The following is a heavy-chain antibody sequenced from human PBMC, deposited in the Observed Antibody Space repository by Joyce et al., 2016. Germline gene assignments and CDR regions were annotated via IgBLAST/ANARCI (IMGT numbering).Heavy chain of an antibody. V-gene: IGHV3-33*01. D-gene: IGHD7-27*01. CDR3: GRERGTLTGPVDQ. J-gene: IGHJ4*02. Sequence: QVQLVESGGAVVQPGGSLRLPLEASGFFFGDHTMHWVRQAPGKGLVWVALIGYDGSRQYYLDSVKGRFTISRDNSRNTLYLQMNSLRAEDTAVYYCGRERGTLTGPVDQWGQGTLVTVSS. CDR2: IGYDGSRQ. CDR1: GFFFGDHT.